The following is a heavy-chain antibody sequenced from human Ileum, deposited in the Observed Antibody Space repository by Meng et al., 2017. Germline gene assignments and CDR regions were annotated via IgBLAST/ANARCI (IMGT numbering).Heavy chain of an antibody. V-gene: IGHV4-31*03. Sequence: QVQLQESGPGLVKGSQNLYLTCTVSGGSIGSAAYYWTWIRQHPAKGLEWIGYIHYTGSTSYNPSLEGRTSTSIDTSNNQFSLKVTSVTAADTAVYYCARGVSAAGLFDNWGPGTLVTVSS. J-gene: IGHJ4*02. D-gene: IGHD2-2*01. CDR2: IHYTGST. CDR3: ARGVSAAGLFDN. CDR1: GGSIGSAAYY.